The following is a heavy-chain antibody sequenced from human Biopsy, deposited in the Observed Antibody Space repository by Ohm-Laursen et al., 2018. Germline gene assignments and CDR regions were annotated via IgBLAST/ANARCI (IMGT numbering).Heavy chain of an antibody. CDR3: AAYYYDSSGYFYAFHY. CDR2: VSYSGNT. J-gene: IGHJ4*02. CDR1: GVSISSYF. Sequence: SETLSLTCTVSGVSISSYFWSWIRQPLGKGLEWIGYVSYSGNTKYNPPLKSRFIISADTSKNQFSLKLSSVTAADTAMYYCAAYYYDSSGYFYAFHYWGQGTLVTVSS. V-gene: IGHV4-59*08. D-gene: IGHD3-22*01.